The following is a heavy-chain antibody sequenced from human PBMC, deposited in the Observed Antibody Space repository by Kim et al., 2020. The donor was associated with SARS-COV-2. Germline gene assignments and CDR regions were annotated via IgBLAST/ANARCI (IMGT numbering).Heavy chain of an antibody. V-gene: IGHV4-4*07. Sequence: SETLSLTCTVSGGSINSYYWSWIRQPAGKGLEWIGRIYPSGTNYNPSLKSRVTMSLDTSKNQFSLKLSSVTAADTAVYYCASRRSGENYFDYWGQGTLVTVSS. D-gene: IGHD3-16*01. J-gene: IGHJ4*02. CDR1: GGSINSYY. CDR2: IYPSGT. CDR3: ASRRSGENYFDY.